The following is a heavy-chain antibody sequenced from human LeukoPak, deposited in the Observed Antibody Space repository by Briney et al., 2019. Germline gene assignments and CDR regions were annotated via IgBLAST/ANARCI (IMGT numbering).Heavy chain of an antibody. Sequence: SETLSLTCTVSGGSIRSSSYCWGWIRQPPGKGLEWIGSIYYSGSSYFNPSLKSRVTISVDTSKNQFSLKLSSVTAADTAVYYCARDYGDRYFDYWGQGTLVTVSS. J-gene: IGHJ4*02. CDR3: ARDYGDRYFDY. CDR2: IYYSGSS. D-gene: IGHD2-21*02. V-gene: IGHV4-39*07. CDR1: GGSIRSSSYC.